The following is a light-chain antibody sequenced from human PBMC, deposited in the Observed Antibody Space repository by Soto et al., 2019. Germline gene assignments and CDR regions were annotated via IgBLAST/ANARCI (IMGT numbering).Light chain of an antibody. J-gene: IGLJ1*01. CDR1: NSNIGAGYD. CDR2: GNN. V-gene: IGLV1-40*01. Sequence: QLVLTQPPSVSGAPGQRVTISCTGSNSNIGAGYDVHWYQQLPGTAPKLLIYGNNYRPSGVPDRFSGSKSGTSASLAITGLQAEDEADYYCQSYDSSLSGPYVFGTGTKVTVL. CDR3: QSYDSSLSGPYV.